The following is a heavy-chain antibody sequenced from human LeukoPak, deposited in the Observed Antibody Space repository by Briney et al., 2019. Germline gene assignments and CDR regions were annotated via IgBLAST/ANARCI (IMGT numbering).Heavy chain of an antibody. V-gene: IGHV3-33*01. CDR1: GFTFSSYG. CDR2: IWYDGSNK. J-gene: IGHJ6*02. D-gene: IGHD2-15*01. Sequence: GGSLRLSCAASGFTFSSYGMHWVGQAPGKGLEWVAVIWYDGSNKYYADSVKGRFTISRDNSKNTLYLQMNSLRAEDTAVYYCARVDCSGGSCHSDYYYYYGMDVWGQGTTVAVSS. CDR3: ARVDCSGGSCHSDYYYYYGMDV.